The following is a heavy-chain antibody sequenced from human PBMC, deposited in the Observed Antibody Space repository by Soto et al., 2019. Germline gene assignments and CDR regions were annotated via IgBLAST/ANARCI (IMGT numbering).Heavy chain of an antibody. Sequence: RRLSCAASGFTFSSYSMNWVRQAPGKGLEWVSYISSSSSTIYYADSVKGRFTISRDNAKNSLYLQMNSLRDEDTAVYYRARDRQARYYDSSGLDYWGQGTLVTVYS. CDR2: ISSSSSTI. V-gene: IGHV3-48*02. CDR1: GFTFSSYS. D-gene: IGHD3-22*01. J-gene: IGHJ4*02. CDR3: ARDRQARYYDSSGLDY.